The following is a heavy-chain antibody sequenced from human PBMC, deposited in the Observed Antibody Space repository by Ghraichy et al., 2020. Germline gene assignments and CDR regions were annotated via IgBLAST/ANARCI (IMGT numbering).Heavy chain of an antibody. D-gene: IGHD2-21*02. J-gene: IGHJ4*02. CDR1: GFTFRSYA. V-gene: IGHV3-23*01. CDR2: ISASGGTT. CDR3: AKDRGHIGVVTAISVCDS. Sequence: GGSLRLSCAASGFTFRSYAMTWVRQAPGKGLEWASSISASGGTTNYADSVKGRFTISRDNSKNTLYLQMSSLRAEDTAVYYCAKDRGHIGVVTAISVCDSWGQGTLVTVSS.